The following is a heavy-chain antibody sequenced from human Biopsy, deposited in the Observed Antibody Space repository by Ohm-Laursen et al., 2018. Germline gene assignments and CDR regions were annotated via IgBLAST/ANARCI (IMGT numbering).Heavy chain of an antibody. J-gene: IGHJ4*02. CDR3: ARGRTGG. CDR2: IRSKVNNYAT. D-gene: IGHD1/OR15-1a*01. CDR1: GFTFGDSA. V-gene: IGHV3-73*01. Sequence: SLRLSCAASGFTFGDSAMHWVRQASGKGLEWIGRIRSKVNNYATAYAASVTGRFTISRDDSKNTAYLQMNSLKTEDTAVYYCARGRTGGWGQGTLVTVSS.